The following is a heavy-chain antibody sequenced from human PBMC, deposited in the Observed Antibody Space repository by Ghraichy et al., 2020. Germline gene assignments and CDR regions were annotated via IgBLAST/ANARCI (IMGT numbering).Heavy chain of an antibody. CDR2: IYTSGST. Sequence: SETLSLTCTVSVGFISSSSWGWIRQPAGKGLEWIGRIYTSGSTNYNPPLKSRVTMSIDTSKNQFSLKLSSVTAADTAVYYCARGTGAKTDYWGQGTLVTVSS. CDR3: ARGTGAKTDY. J-gene: IGHJ4*02. CDR1: VGFISSSS. V-gene: IGHV4-4*07. D-gene: IGHD7-27*01.